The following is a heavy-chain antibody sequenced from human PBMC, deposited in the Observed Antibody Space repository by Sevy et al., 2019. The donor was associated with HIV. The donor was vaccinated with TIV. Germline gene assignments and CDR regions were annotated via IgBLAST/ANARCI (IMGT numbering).Heavy chain of an antibody. CDR1: GYTFISYA. J-gene: IGHJ4*02. D-gene: IGHD3-10*01. Sequence: ASVKVPCKASGYTFISYAINWVRQAPGQGLEWMGWISAYNGNTNYAQKLQGRVTMTTDTSSSTAYMELRSLRSDDTAVYYCARSYGSGNYYGYWGQGTLVTVSS. V-gene: IGHV1-18*01. CDR3: ARSYGSGNYYGY. CDR2: ISAYNGNT.